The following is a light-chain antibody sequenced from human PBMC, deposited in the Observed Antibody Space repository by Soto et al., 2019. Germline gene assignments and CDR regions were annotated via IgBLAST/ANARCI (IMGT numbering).Light chain of an antibody. CDR3: QQYNKWPRT. J-gene: IGKJ1*01. Sequence: EIVLAQSPATLSVSPGERVTLSCRASQSVSSNLAWYQQKPGQAPRLLIYGASTRATGIPARFSGSGSGTEFTLTMSSLQSEDFAVYYCQQYNKWPRTFGQGTKVDIK. CDR1: QSVSSN. V-gene: IGKV3D-15*01. CDR2: GAS.